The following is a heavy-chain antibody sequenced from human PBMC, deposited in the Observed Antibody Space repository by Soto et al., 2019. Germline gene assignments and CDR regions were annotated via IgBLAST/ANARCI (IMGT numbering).Heavy chain of an antibody. D-gene: IGHD3-16*01. CDR1: GFSFSSFG. J-gene: IGHJ6*03. V-gene: IGHV3-33*01. CDR2: TWYDESNK. CDR3: ARGAGNYYYYMDV. Sequence: GGSLRLSCAASGFSFSSFGMHWVRQAPRKGLEWVAVTWYDESNKYYADSVKGRFTISRDNSKNTLYLQMDSLRVEDTAVYYSARGAGNYYYYMDVWGKGTTVTVSS.